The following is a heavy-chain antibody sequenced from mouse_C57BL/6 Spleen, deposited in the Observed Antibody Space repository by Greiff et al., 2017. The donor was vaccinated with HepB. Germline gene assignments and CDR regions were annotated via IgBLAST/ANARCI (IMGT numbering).Heavy chain of an antibody. CDR2: IDPSDSYT. V-gene: IGHV1-69*01. CDR1: GYTFTSYW. J-gene: IGHJ2*01. CDR3: AILLRPR. Sequence: VQLQQPGAELVMPGASVKLSCKASGYTFTSYWMHWVKQRPGQGLEWIGEIDPSDSYTNYNQKFKGMSTLTVDKSSSTAYMQLSSLTSEDSAVYYCAILLRPRWGQGTTLTVSS. D-gene: IGHD1-1*01.